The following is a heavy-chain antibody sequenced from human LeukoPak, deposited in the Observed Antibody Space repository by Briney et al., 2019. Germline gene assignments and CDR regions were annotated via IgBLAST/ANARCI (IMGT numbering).Heavy chain of an antibody. J-gene: IGHJ4*02. D-gene: IGHD1-26*01. Sequence: ASVKVSCKASGYTFTSYGISWVRQAPGQGLEWMGWISAYSGNTNYAQKLQGRVTLSTDTSTSTAYMELRSPRSDDSAVYYCARALGSGSYLGYYFDYWGQGTLVTVSS. CDR3: ARALGSGSYLGYYFDY. CDR2: ISAYSGNT. V-gene: IGHV1-18*01. CDR1: GYTFTSYG.